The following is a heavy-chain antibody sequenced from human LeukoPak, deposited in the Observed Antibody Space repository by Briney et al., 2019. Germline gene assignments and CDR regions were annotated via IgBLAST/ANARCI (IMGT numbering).Heavy chain of an antibody. CDR1: GYTLTELS. J-gene: IGHJ5*02. CDR2: FDPEDGET. CDR3: ATFITGTTRRDNWFGP. V-gene: IGHV1-24*01. Sequence: ASVKVSCKVSGYTLTELSMHWVRQAPGKGLEWMGGFDPEDGETIYAQKFQGRVTMTEDTSTDTAYMELSSLRSEDTAVYYCATFITGTTRRDNWFGPWGQGTLVTVSS. D-gene: IGHD1-7*01.